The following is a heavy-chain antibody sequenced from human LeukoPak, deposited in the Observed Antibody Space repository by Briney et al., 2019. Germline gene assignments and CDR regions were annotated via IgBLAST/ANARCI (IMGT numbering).Heavy chain of an antibody. CDR3: AKGASGWYHYNAFDI. CDR2: ISGSGGST. Sequence: PGGTLRLSCAASGFTFSSYAMSWVRQAPGKGLEWVSAISGSGGSTYYADSVKGRFTISRDNSKNTLYLQMNSLRAEDTAVYFCAKGASGWYHYNAFDIWGQGTMVTVSS. J-gene: IGHJ3*02. D-gene: IGHD6-19*01. CDR1: GFTFSSYA. V-gene: IGHV3-23*01.